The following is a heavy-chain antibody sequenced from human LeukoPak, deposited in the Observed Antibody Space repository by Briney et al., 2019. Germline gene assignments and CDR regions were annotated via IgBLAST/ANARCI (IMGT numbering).Heavy chain of an antibody. J-gene: IGHJ6*03. CDR2: INPNSGGT. CDR1: GYTFTGYY. Sequence: ASVKVSCXASGYTFTGYYMHWVRQAPGQGLEWMGWINPNSGGTNYAQKFQGRVTMTRDTSISTAYMELSRLRSDDTAVYYCASWSSSPPYYYYYMDVWGKGTTVTVSS. V-gene: IGHV1-2*02. CDR3: ASWSSSPPYYYYYMDV. D-gene: IGHD6-6*01.